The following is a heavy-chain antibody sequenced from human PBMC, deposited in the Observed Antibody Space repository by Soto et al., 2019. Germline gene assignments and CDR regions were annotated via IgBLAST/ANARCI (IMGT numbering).Heavy chain of an antibody. D-gene: IGHD6-6*01. CDR2: IYYSGST. CDR3: ARRTSSSSLYYYYYYMDV. Sequence: SETLSLTCTVSGCSISGSSYYWGWIRQPPGKGLEWIGSIYYSGSTYYNPSLKSRVTISVDTSKNQFSLKLSSVTAADTAVYYCARRTSSSSLYYYYYYMDVWGKGTTVTVSS. J-gene: IGHJ6*03. CDR1: GCSISGSSYY. V-gene: IGHV4-39*01.